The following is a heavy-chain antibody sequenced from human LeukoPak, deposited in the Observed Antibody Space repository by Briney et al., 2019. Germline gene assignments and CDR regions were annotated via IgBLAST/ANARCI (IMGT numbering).Heavy chain of an antibody. V-gene: IGHV3-48*01. CDR3: ARSDGFDI. J-gene: IGHJ3*02. CDR1: GLIFSTYS. Sequence: GGSLRLSCGASGLIFSTYSMNWLRQAPGKGLEWVSYISGSGTTISYADSVKGRFTIPRDNAEKSLYLQMSSLRAEDTAVYYCARSDGFDIWGQGTMVTVSS. CDR2: ISGSGTTI.